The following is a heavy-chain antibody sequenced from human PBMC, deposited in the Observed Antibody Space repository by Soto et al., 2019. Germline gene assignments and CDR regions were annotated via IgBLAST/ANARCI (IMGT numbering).Heavy chain of an antibody. J-gene: IGHJ5*02. V-gene: IGHV6-1*01. CDR1: GDRVSSNSAA. D-gene: IGHD6-19*01. CDR2: TYYRSKWYN. Sequence: KQSQTLSLTCAISGDRVSSNSAAWNWIRQSPSRGLEWLGRTYYRSKWYNDYAVSVKSRITINPDTSKNQFSLQLNSVTPEDTAVYYCARDPSSGWYGRGGWFDPWGQGTLVTVSS. CDR3: ARDPSSGWYGRGGWFDP.